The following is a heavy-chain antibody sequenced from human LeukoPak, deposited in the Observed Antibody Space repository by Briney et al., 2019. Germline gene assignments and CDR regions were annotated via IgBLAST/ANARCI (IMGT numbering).Heavy chain of an antibody. CDR1: GGSISSSSYY. D-gene: IGHD3-3*01. CDR2: IYYSGST. J-gene: IGHJ5*02. Sequence: SETLSLTCTVSGGSISSSSYYWGWIRQPPGKGLEWIGSIYYSGSTYYNPSLKSRVTISVDTSKNQFSLKLSSVTAADTAVYYCARGPRNREWLRGTVFRGGVWFDPWGQGTLVTVSS. V-gene: IGHV4-39*01. CDR3: ARGPRNREWLRGTVFRGGVWFDP.